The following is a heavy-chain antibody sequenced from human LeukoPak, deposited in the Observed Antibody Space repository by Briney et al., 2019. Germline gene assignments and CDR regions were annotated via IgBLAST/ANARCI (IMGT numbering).Heavy chain of an antibody. J-gene: IGHJ4*02. CDR3: AKGITMIVVAPWDY. CDR1: GFTFSSYA. D-gene: IGHD3-22*01. Sequence: GGSLRLSCAASGFTFSSYAMSWVRQAPGKGLEWVSAISGSGGSTYYADSVKGRFTISRDNSKNTLYLQMNSLRAEDTAVYYCAKGITMIVVAPWDYWGQGTLVTVSS. V-gene: IGHV3-23*01. CDR2: ISGSGGST.